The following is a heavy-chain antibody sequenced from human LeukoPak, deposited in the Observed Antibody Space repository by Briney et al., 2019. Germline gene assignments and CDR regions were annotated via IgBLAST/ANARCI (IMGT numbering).Heavy chain of an antibody. D-gene: IGHD1-1*01. Sequence: PGGSLRLSCAASGFTFSSYWMSWVRQAPGKGLEWVSGISWNSGSIGYADSVKGRFTISRDNAKNSLCLQMNSLRVEDTAIYYCARDPYNGAYSEGYYYYYMDVWGKGTTVTVSS. J-gene: IGHJ6*03. V-gene: IGHV3-20*04. CDR2: ISWNSGSI. CDR3: ARDPYNGAYSEGYYYYYMDV. CDR1: GFTFSSYW.